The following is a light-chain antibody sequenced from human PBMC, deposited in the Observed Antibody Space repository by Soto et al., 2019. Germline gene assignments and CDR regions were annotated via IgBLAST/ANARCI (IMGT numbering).Light chain of an antibody. CDR3: QQINSYPLT. Sequence: DIQLTQSPSFLSASVGDRVTITCRASQGISSYLAWYQQKPGKAPKLLIYAASTLQSGVPSRFSGSGSGTEFTLTISSLQNEDFATYYCQQINSYPLTFGGGTKVEIK. CDR1: QGISSY. CDR2: AAS. J-gene: IGKJ4*01. V-gene: IGKV1-9*01.